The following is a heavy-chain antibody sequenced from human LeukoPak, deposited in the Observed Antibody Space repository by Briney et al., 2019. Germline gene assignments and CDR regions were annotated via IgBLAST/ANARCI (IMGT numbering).Heavy chain of an antibody. Sequence: GGSLRLSCAASGFTFSGYSMNWVRQAPGKGLEWISYILTSGSTIYYADSVKGRFTISRDNAKNSLYLQMNSLRDEDTAMYYCARDKDYAFDIWGQGTMVTVSS. D-gene: IGHD4-11*01. V-gene: IGHV3-48*02. CDR3: ARDKDYAFDI. J-gene: IGHJ3*02. CDR1: GFTFSGYS. CDR2: ILTSGSTI.